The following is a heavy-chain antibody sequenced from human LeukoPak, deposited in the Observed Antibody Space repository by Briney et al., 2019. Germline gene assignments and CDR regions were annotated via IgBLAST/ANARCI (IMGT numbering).Heavy chain of an antibody. CDR3: VRDDLNWNYDLDH. D-gene: IGHD1-7*01. Sequence: GGSLRLSCAASGFTFNDFAMSWVRQPPGKGLEWVSGISWSGDSTTYADSVKDRFTISRDNANNSLYLQISDLRAGDTAFYHCVRDDLNWNYDLDHWGQGALVTVSS. CDR1: GFTFNDFA. J-gene: IGHJ4*02. V-gene: IGHV3-20*01. CDR2: ISWSGDST.